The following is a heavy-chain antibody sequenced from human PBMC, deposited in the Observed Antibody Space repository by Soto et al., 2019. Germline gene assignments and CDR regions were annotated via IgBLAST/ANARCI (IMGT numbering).Heavy chain of an antibody. CDR1: GFTLTNSA. Sequence: SVKVSCKASGFTLTNSAVQWVRQARGQRLEWIGWLVVGSNDRNYAQKFQERVTISRDMSTSTAYMELSSLRFEDTAVYYCAAVRGYTYGSAFDIWGQGTRVTVSS. CDR2: LVVGSNDR. CDR3: AAVRGYTYGSAFDI. V-gene: IGHV1-58*01. D-gene: IGHD5-18*01. J-gene: IGHJ3*02.